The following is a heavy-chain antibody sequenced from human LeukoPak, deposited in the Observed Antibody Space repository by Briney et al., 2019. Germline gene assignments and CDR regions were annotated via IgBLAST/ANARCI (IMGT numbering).Heavy chain of an antibody. CDR3: AREEVDDSSGYCRGLGSDY. Sequence: PGRSLRLSCAASGFTFSSYAMHWVRQAPGKGLEWVAVISYDGSNKYYADSVKGRFTISRDNSKNTLYLQMNSLRAEDTAVYYCAREEVDDSSGYCRGLGSDYWGQGTLVTVSS. CDR2: ISYDGSNK. CDR1: GFTFSSYA. V-gene: IGHV3-30-3*01. D-gene: IGHD3-22*01. J-gene: IGHJ4*02.